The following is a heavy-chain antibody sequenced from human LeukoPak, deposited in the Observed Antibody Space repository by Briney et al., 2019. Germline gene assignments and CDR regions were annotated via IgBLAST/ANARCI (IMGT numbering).Heavy chain of an antibody. V-gene: IGHV4-39*01. Sequence: PSETLSLTCTVSGGSISSSSYYWGWIRQPPGKGLEWIGSIYYSGSTYYNPSLKSRVTISVDTSKNQFSLKLSSVTAADMAVYYCASTAIDYWGQGTLVTVSS. CDR2: IYYSGST. J-gene: IGHJ4*02. CDR3: ASTAIDY. CDR1: GGSISSSSYY. D-gene: IGHD5-18*01.